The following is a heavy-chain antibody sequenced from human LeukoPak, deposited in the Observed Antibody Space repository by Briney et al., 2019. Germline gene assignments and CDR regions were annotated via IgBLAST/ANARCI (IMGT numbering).Heavy chain of an antibody. D-gene: IGHD2-15*01. Sequence: GVSLRLSCATSGFTFSSYAMNWVRQAPGKGLECVSFISTSGDFTYYAASVKGRFTVSRDNSKNTLYLQMNSLRADDMAVYYCAGCSGGRCCSRGKYGVDVWGQGTTVIVSS. CDR1: GFTFSSYA. J-gene: IGHJ6*02. CDR2: ISTSGDFT. V-gene: IGHV3-23*01. CDR3: AGCSGGRCCSRGKYGVDV.